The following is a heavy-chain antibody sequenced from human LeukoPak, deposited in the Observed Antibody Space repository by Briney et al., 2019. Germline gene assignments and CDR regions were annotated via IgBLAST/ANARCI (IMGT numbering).Heavy chain of an antibody. Sequence: SSVKVSCKASGGTFSSYAISWVRQAPGQGLEWMGRIIPIFGAANYAQKFQGRVTITTDESTSTAYMELSSLRSDDTAVYYCARWDGIIAARRKGFDYWGQGTLVTVSS. D-gene: IGHD6-6*01. CDR1: GGTFSSYA. CDR2: IIPIFGAA. CDR3: ARWDGIIAARRKGFDY. V-gene: IGHV1-69*05. J-gene: IGHJ4*02.